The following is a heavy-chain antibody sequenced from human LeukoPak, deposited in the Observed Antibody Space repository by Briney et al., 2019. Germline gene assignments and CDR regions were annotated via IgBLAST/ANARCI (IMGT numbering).Heavy chain of an antibody. V-gene: IGHV4-34*01. CDR2: INHSGST. D-gene: IGHD6-13*01. CDR3: TAGTNWFDP. J-gene: IGHJ5*02. CDR1: GGSFSGYY. Sequence: PSETLSLTCAVYGGSFSGYYWSWIRQPPGKGLEWIGEINHSGSTNYNPSLKSRVTISVDTSKNQFSLKLSSVTAADTAVYYGTAGTNWFDPWGQGTLVTVSS.